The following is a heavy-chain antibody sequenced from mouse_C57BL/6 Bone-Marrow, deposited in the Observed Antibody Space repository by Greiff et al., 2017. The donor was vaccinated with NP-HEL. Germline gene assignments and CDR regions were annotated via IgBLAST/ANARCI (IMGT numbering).Heavy chain of an antibody. CDR1: DSEVFPIAY. V-gene: IGHV15-2*01. D-gene: IGHD1-1*01. Sequence: QVQLQQSGSELRRPGSSVKLSCKDFDSEVFPIAYMSWVRQKPGHGFEWIGGILPSIGSTIYGEKFEDKATLDADTLSNTAYLELNSLTSEDSAIYYWARGAAYGSSYGYYAMDYWGQGTSVTVSS. CDR3: ARGAAYGSSYGYYAMDY. J-gene: IGHJ4*01. CDR2: ILPSIGST.